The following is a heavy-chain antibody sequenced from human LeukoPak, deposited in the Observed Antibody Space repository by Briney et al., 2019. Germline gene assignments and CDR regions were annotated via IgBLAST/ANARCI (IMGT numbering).Heavy chain of an antibody. D-gene: IGHD3-9*01. J-gene: IGHJ4*02. V-gene: IGHV3-23*01. CDR1: RFTFRNYA. Sequence: GGSLRLSCVASRFTFRNYAMSWVRQAPGKGLEWVSAITGSGGITYYADSVKGRFTISRDNSKNTLYLQMNSLRAEDTAVYYCARWGDYDVLTGYYDPDYWGQGTLVTVSS. CDR2: ITGSGGIT. CDR3: ARWGDYDVLTGYYDPDY.